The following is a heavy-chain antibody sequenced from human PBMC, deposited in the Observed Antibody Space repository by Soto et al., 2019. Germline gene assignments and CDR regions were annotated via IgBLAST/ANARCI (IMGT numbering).Heavy chain of an antibody. V-gene: IGHV3-49*04. Sequence: PGGSLRLSCTASGFTFGDYAMSWVRQAPGKGLEWVGFIRSKAYGGTTEYAASVKGRFTISRDDSKSIAYLQMNSLKTEDTAVYYCTRVPQGWNTLSGYYYYGMDVWGQGTTVTVSS. D-gene: IGHD1-1*01. CDR1: GFTFGDYA. J-gene: IGHJ6*02. CDR3: TRVPQGWNTLSGYYYYGMDV. CDR2: IRSKAYGGTT.